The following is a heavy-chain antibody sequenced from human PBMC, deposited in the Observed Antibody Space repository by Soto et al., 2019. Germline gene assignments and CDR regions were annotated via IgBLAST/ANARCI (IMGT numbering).Heavy chain of an antibody. D-gene: IGHD1-1*01. CDR3: KRHLVSGTISRGXXXDP. CDR2: VDHSGHT. Sequence: SETLSVSCRVCGDPITRGNFQWGWITQQPRQGLEWIATVDHSGHTYHNPSLRSRVTVSVDTSKNQFSLKVHAVTAADSAIYFCKRHLVSGTISRGXXXDPWGQGILV. J-gene: IGHJ5*02. CDR1: GDPITRGNFQ. V-gene: IGHV4-39*01.